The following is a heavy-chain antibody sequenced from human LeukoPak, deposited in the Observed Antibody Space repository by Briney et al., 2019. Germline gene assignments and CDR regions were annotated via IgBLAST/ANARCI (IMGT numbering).Heavy chain of an antibody. CDR1: GFSFSTYA. Sequence: PGGSLRLSCAASGFSFSTYAMNWVRQAPGKGLEWVSVISGSTGSTYYADSVKGRFTISRDNSKSTLYVQMNSLRAEDTAVYYCAKGQRSVAATPMDVWGRGTTVTVSS. V-gene: IGHV3-23*01. CDR3: AKGQRSVAATPMDV. J-gene: IGHJ6*02. D-gene: IGHD2-15*01. CDR2: ISGSTGST.